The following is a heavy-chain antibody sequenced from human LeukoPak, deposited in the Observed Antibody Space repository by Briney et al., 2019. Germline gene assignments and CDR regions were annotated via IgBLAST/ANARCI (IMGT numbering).Heavy chain of an antibody. D-gene: IGHD3-22*01. CDR3: ARGGGYYYDSSGYYPDY. CDR2: ISAYNGNT. V-gene: IGHV1-18*01. Sequence: ASVKVSCKASGYTFTSYGISWVRQAPGRGLEWMGWISAYNGNTNYAQKLQGRVTMTTDTSTSTAYMELRSLRSDDTAVYYCARGGGYYYDSSGYYPDYWGQGTLVTVSS. CDR1: GYTFTSYG. J-gene: IGHJ4*02.